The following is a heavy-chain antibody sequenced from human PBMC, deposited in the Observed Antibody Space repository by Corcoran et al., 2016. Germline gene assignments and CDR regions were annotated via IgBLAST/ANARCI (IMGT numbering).Heavy chain of an antibody. V-gene: IGHV3-7*03. Sequence: EVQLVESGGGLVQPGGSLRLSCAASGFTFSGYWMSWVRQAPGKGLEWVANIKQDGGETYYVDSVRGRFTISRDNAKNSLYLQMNSLRAEDTALYYCARDNGWSCSTTGCHYYYYGMDVWGQGTTVTVSS. J-gene: IGHJ6*02. CDR1: GFTFSGYW. CDR2: IKQDGGET. CDR3: ARDNGWSCSTTGCHYYYYGMDV. D-gene: IGHD2-2*01.